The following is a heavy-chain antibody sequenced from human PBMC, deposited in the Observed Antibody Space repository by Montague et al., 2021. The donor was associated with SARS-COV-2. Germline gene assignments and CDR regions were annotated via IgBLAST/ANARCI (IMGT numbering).Heavy chain of an antibody. CDR1: GFTFSSYG. V-gene: IGHV3-33*01. CDR3: ARNFGILTGTAPEDY. D-gene: IGHD3-9*01. CDR2: IWYDGSNK. Sequence: SLSLSCAASGFTFSSYGMHWVRQAPGKGLEWVAVIWYDGSNKYYADSVKGRSTISRDNSKNTLYLQMNSLRAEDTAVYYCARNFGILTGTAPEDYWGQGTLVTVSS. J-gene: IGHJ4*02.